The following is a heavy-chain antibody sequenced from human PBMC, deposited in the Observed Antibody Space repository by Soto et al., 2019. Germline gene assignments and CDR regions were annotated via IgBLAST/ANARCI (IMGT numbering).Heavy chain of an antibody. V-gene: IGHV1-69*04. CDR3: ARDFPYSSSSQYFQH. J-gene: IGHJ1*01. CDR1: GGTFSSYT. D-gene: IGHD6-6*01. CDR2: IIPILGIA. Sequence: SVKVSCKASGGTFSSYTISWVRQAPGQGLEWMGRIIPILGIANYAQKFQGRVTITADKSTSTAYMELSSLRSEDTAVYYCARDFPYSSSSQYFQHWGQGTLVTVSS.